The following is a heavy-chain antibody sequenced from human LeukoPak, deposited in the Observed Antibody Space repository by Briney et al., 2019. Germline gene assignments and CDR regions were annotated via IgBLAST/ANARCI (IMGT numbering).Heavy chain of an antibody. J-gene: IGHJ4*02. CDR2: ISYNGRNK. CDR1: RLSFRVCS. D-gene: IGHD3-22*01. Sequence: QTGGSLRLSCAASRLSFRVCSIQGLRGARGEALEGGASISYNGRNKYYADSVKGRFTIDRDNSKNIVYLQMNSLRADDTAVYSCARQESRNYYFEGLDYWGQGTLVTVSS. CDR3: ARQESRNYYFEGLDY. V-gene: IGHV3-30*04.